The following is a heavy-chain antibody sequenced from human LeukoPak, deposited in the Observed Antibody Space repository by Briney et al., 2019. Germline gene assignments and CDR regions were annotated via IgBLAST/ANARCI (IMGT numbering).Heavy chain of an antibody. CDR3: ARGPDYGDRLDYFAY. D-gene: IGHD4-17*01. V-gene: IGHV3-7*01. J-gene: IGHJ4*02. CDR2: IKQDGSQ. CDR1: GFAFSRHW. Sequence: GGSLRLSCAASGFAFSRHWMGWVRQAPGEGLECVANIKQDGSQYYVDSVKGRFIISRDNAKNSLSLQMNSLRVEDTAVYYCARGPDYGDRLDYFAYWGQGTLVTVSS.